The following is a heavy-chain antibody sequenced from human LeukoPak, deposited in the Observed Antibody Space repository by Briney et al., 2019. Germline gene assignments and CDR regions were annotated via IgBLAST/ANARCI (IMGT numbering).Heavy chain of an antibody. CDR1: GFTFSSYW. D-gene: IGHD3-16*02. CDR2: INSDGSST. Sequence: GGSPRLSCAASGFTFSSYWMHWVRQAPGKGLVWVSRINSDGSSTSYADSVKGRFTISRDNAKNTLYLQMNSLRAEDTAVYYCARVHDYVWGSYRFNYYFDYWGQGTLVTVSS. V-gene: IGHV3-74*01. J-gene: IGHJ4*02. CDR3: ARVHDYVWGSYRFNYYFDY.